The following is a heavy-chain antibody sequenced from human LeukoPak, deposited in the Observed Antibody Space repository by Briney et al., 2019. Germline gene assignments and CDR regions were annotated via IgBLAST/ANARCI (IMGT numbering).Heavy chain of an antibody. J-gene: IGHJ4*02. V-gene: IGHV4-34*01. CDR3: ARGRGLYLRYFGWIGESRYYFDY. Sequence: SETLSLTCAVYGGSFSGYYWSWIRQPPGKGLEWIGEINHSGSTNYNPSLKSRVTISVDTSKNQFSLMLSSVTAADTAVYYCARGRGLYLRYFGWIGESRYYFDYWGQGTLVTVSS. D-gene: IGHD3-9*01. CDR2: INHSGST. CDR1: GGSFSGYY.